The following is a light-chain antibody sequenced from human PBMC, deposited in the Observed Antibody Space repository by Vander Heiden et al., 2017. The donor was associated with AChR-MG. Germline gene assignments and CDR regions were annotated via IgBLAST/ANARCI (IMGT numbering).Light chain of an antibody. Sequence: SVLTQPPSVSGTPGQRVTISCSGSSSNIGTNFVYWYQQLPGKAPKLLIYRNNQRPSGVPDGFSGSKSGTSASLAISGLRSDDEADYYCAAWDDSLSGVVFGGGTKLTVL. CDR2: RNN. V-gene: IGLV1-47*01. CDR3: AAWDDSLSGVV. CDR1: SSNIGTNF. J-gene: IGLJ2*01.